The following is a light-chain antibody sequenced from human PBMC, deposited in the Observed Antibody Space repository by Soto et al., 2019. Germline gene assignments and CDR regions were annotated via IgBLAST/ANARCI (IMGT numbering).Light chain of an antibody. CDR2: DDN. CDR1: NIGITI. J-gene: IGLJ2*01. Sequence: SYVLTQPPSVSVAPGQTARITCGGNNIGITIVHWYQQKPGQAPVLVVYDDNDRPSGIPERFSGSNSGNTATLTISRVEAGDGADYYCQVWDTSTEHVLFGGGTKLTVL. CDR3: QVWDTSTEHVL. V-gene: IGLV3-21*02.